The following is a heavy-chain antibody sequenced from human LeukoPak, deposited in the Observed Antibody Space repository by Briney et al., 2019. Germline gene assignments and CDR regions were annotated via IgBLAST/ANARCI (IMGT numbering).Heavy chain of an antibody. CDR2: ISGSGGST. CDR1: GFTFNSYA. V-gene: IGHV3-23*01. CDR3: ARETTVTTTIVAATYYYYYGMDV. J-gene: IGHJ6*02. D-gene: IGHD4-17*01. Sequence: GGSLRLSCAASGFTFNSYAMSWVRQAPGKGLEWVSAISGSGGSTYYVDSVKGRFTISRDNSKNTLYLQMNSLRAEDTAVYYCARETTVTTTIVAATYYYYYGMDVWGQGTTVTVSS.